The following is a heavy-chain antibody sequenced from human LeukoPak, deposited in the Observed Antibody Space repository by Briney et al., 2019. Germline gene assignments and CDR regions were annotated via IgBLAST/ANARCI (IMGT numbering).Heavy chain of an antibody. CDR1: GFNVSSNY. Sequence: PGGSLRLSCAGSGFNVSSNYMTWVRQAPGKGLECVSVIYTGGQTYYAESVKGRFTISRENSKNTLYLQMNSLRAEDTAVYYCARNYGLGSYYNVGFAYWGQGTLVTVSS. CDR2: IYTGGQT. V-gene: IGHV3-53*01. CDR3: ARNYGLGSYYNVGFAY. J-gene: IGHJ4*02. D-gene: IGHD3-10*01.